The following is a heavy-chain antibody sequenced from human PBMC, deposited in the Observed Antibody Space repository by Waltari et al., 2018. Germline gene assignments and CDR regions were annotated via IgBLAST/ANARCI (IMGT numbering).Heavy chain of an antibody. D-gene: IGHD3-10*01. J-gene: IGHJ4*02. CDR1: GFTFSSYW. V-gene: IGHV3-7*01. CDR2: IKQDGSEK. CDR3: ARDGTLITMVRGGAVDY. Sequence: EVQLVESGGGLVQPGGSLRLSCVASGFTFSSYWMSWVRQAPGKGLEWVANIKQDGSEKYYVDSVKGRFTISRDNAKNSLYLQMNSLRAEDTAVYYCARDGTLITMVRGGAVDYWGQGTLVTVSS.